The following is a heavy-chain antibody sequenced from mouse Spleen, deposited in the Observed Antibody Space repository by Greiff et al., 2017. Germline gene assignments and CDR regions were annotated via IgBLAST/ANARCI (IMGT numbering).Heavy chain of an antibody. V-gene: IGHV7-3*02. CDR2: IRNKANGYTT. Sequence: EVQLQESGGGLVQPGGSLRLSCATSGFTFTDYYMSWVRQPPGKALEWLGFIRNKANGYTTEYSASVKGRFTISRDNSQSILYLQMNTLRAEDSATYYCARDFYGNGYFDYWGQGTTLTVSS. CDR1: GFTFTDYY. D-gene: IGHD2-1*01. J-gene: IGHJ2*01. CDR3: ARDFYGNGYFDY.